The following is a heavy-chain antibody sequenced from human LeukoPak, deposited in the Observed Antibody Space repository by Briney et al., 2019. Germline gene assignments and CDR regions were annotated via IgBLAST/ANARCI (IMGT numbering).Heavy chain of an antibody. CDR2: IYYSGST. CDR3: ARDLSGSYGMDV. Sequence: SETLSLTCTVSGGSISSYYWSWIRQPPGKGLEWIGCIYYSGSTNYNPSLKSRVTISVDTSKNQFSLKLSSVTAADTAVYYCARDLSGSYGMDVWGQGTTVTVSS. V-gene: IGHV4-59*01. CDR1: GGSISSYY. D-gene: IGHD1-26*01. J-gene: IGHJ6*02.